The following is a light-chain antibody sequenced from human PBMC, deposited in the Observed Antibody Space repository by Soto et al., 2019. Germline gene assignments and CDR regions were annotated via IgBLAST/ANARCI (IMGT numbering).Light chain of an antibody. CDR2: GAS. V-gene: IGKV3-11*01. J-gene: IGKJ4*01. CDR3: QQRCNWPLT. Sequence: DILVTQSPPTLSASVGDRATFSCRASQSVSTYLAWYQQKPGKAPKLLIYGASYWPTGIPSRFSGSGSGTDFTLTISSLQPEDFASYYCQQRCNWPLTLGEGTKVDI. CDR1: QSVSTY.